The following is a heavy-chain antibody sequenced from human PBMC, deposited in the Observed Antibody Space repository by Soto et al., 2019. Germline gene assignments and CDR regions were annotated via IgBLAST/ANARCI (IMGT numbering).Heavy chain of an antibody. J-gene: IGHJ4*02. Sequence: EVRLLESGENMVQPGGSLRLSCAASGFTFSGNAMSWVRQTQGKGLEWVSSISASGGNTYYADSVKGRFTISRDNSKDTLYLQMNALRADDTAVYYCAKLIGPTGGYWGQGTLVTVSS. CDR2: ISASGGNT. D-gene: IGHD3-10*01. CDR3: AKLIGPTGGY. V-gene: IGHV3-23*01. CDR1: GFTFSGNA.